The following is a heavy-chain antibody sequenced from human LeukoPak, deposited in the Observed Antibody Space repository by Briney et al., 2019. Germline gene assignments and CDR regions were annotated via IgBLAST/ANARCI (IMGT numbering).Heavy chain of an antibody. CDR1: GFTFGDYA. V-gene: IGHV3-49*04. Sequence: PGRSLRLSCTASGFTFGDYAMSWVRQAQGKGLEWVGFIRSKAYGGTTEYAASVKGRFTISRNDSKSIAYLQMNSLKTEDTAVYYCTRDRDGDLYSDYWGQGTLVTVSS. D-gene: IGHD4-17*01. CDR3: TRDRDGDLYSDY. CDR2: IRSKAYGGTT. J-gene: IGHJ4*02.